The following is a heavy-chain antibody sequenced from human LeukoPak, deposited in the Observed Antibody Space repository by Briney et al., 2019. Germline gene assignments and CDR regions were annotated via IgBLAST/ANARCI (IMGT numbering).Heavy chain of an antibody. CDR1: GGSFSGYY. D-gene: IGHD1-7*01. V-gene: IGHV4-34*01. CDR2: INHSGST. CDR3: ARGSRTGTNYYYMDV. J-gene: IGHJ6*03. Sequence: SETLSLTCAAYGGSFSGYYWSWIRQPPGRGVGWVGEINHSGSTNYNPSLKSRVTISVDTSKNQFSLMLSSVTAADTAVYYCARGSRTGTNYYYMDVWGKGTTVTVSS.